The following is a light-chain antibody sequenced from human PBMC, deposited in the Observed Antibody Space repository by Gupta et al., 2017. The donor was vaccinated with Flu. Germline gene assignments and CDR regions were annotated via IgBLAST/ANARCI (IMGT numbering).Light chain of an antibody. CDR2: DVS. V-gene: IGLV2-11*01. CDR3: CSYAGSYTYV. Sequence: QSALTQPRSVSGSPGQSATISCTGTSSDVGGYNYVSWYQQHPGKAPKLMIYDVSKRPSGVPDRFSGSKSGNTASLTISGLQAEDEADYYCCSYAGSYTYVFGTGTKVTVI. CDR1: SSDVGGYNY. J-gene: IGLJ1*01.